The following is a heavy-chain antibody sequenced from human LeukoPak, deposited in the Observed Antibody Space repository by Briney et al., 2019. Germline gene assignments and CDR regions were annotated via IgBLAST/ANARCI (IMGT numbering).Heavy chain of an antibody. CDR3: AKVAGYSTIYWFDP. D-gene: IGHD6-13*01. CDR1: GGSIRSSH. J-gene: IGHJ5*02. Sequence: SEPLSLTCTVSGGSIRSSHWSWIPQPPGKGLEVIGYIYYSETSNYNPSLKSRVTMSVDTSNNQFSLKLNSGTAADTAVYYCAKVAGYSTIYWFDPWGQGTLVTVSS. CDR2: IYYSETS. V-gene: IGHV4-59*01.